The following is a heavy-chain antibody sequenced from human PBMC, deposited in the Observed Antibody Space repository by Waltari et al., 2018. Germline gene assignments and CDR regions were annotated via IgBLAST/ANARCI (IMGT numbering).Heavy chain of an antibody. J-gene: IGHJ6*03. CDR2: IYPGATP. CDR1: GGSLISYY. D-gene: IGHD3-10*01. Sequence: QVQLQESGPGLVKPSETLSLTCTVSGGSLISYYWNWIRQPAGKGLEWIGRIYPGATPYYNPSLQTRIMMSVDTAQNQFSLKLSSVTAADTAVYYCARIYGSGTFIYMDVWGKGTTVTVSS. CDR3: ARIYGSGTFIYMDV. V-gene: IGHV4-4*07.